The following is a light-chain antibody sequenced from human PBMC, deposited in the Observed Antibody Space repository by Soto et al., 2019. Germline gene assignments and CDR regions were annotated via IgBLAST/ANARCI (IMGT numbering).Light chain of an antibody. CDR2: CAL. CDR1: QSISSE. Sequence: EIVMTQSPGTLSVSPRERVTLCCGASQSISSELAWDQRKPCQAPILLIYCALTSAPVVRSRFSGTGSGTEFTLTIRHLQSEDFALYYCQQYNEWRLTFGQGTKVDI. CDR3: QQYNEWRLT. V-gene: IGKV3-15*01. J-gene: IGKJ1*01.